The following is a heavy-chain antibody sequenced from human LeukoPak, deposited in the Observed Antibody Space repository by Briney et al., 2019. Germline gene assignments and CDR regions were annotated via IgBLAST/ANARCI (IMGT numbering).Heavy chain of an antibody. CDR2: IYHSGST. D-gene: IGHD2-2*02. Sequence: SETLSLTCTVSGYSISGGYYWGWIRQPPGKGLEWIGSIYHSGSTYYNPSLKSRVTISVDTSKNQFSLKLSSVTAADTAVYYCAREGRVVVPAAIRSPGGDYGYWGQGTLVTVSS. V-gene: IGHV4-38-2*02. CDR1: GYSISGGYY. CDR3: AREGRVVVPAAIRSPGGDYGY. J-gene: IGHJ4*02.